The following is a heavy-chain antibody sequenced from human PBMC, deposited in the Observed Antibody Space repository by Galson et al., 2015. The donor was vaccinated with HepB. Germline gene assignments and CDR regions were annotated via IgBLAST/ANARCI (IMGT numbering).Heavy chain of an antibody. CDR3: ARCRSPGPEGYCYYGMDV. CDR2: ISSDGGST. J-gene: IGHJ6*02. Sequence: SLRLSCAASGLTFSNYVMHWVRQARGKGVEYVSGISSDGGSTYYANSVNGRFTISRDSSKNTLYLQMGSLSLEDMAVYYCARCRSPGPEGYCYYGMDVWGQGTTVTVS. CDR1: GLTFSNYV. V-gene: IGHV3-64*01. D-gene: IGHD1-26*01.